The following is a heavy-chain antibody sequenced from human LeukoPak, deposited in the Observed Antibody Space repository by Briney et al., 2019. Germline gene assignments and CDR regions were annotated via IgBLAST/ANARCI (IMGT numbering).Heavy chain of an antibody. Sequence: SETLSLTCTVSGGSISSSSYYWGWIRQPPGKGLEWIGSIYYSGSTYYNPSLKSRVTISVDTSKNQFSLKLSSVTAADTAVYYCARHVADRFGVVIYYFDYWGQGTLVTVSS. CDR3: ARHVADRFGVVIYYFDY. CDR1: GGSISSSSYY. D-gene: IGHD3-3*01. V-gene: IGHV4-39*01. J-gene: IGHJ4*02. CDR2: IYYSGST.